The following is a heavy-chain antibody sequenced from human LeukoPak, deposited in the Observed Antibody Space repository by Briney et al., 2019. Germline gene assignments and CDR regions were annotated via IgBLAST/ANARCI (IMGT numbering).Heavy chain of an antibody. CDR3: ARTPVSSGWHDYYYGMDV. Sequence: ASVKVSCKASGYTFSDYYMHWVRQAPAQGLEWMGWISPNSVEKEYAQKFQGRVTMTRDTSISTAYMELSRLRPDDTAVYYCARTPVSSGWHDYYYGMDVWGQGTTVTVSS. CDR1: GYTFSDYY. D-gene: IGHD6-19*01. J-gene: IGHJ6*02. V-gene: IGHV1-2*02. CDR2: ISPNSVEK.